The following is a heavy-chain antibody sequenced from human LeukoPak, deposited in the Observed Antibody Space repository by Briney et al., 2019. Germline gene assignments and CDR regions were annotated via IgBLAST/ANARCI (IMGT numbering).Heavy chain of an antibody. J-gene: IGHJ1*01. D-gene: IGHD6-13*01. V-gene: IGHV3-13*01. CDR2: IGTAGDT. CDR3: ARASAGGEYFQH. Sequence: GGSLRLSCAASGFTFRSYEMHWVRQATGKGLEWVSTIGTAGDTYYPGSVKGRFTISRENAKNSFYLKMNSLRAGDTAVYFCARASAGGEYFQHWGQGTLVTVSS. CDR1: GFTFRSYE.